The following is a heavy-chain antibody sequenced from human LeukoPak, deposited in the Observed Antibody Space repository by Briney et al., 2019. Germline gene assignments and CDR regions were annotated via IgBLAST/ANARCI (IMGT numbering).Heavy chain of an antibody. CDR3: ARDSSGWGHYDS. CDR2: IYTSGST. Sequence: PSETLSLTCAVYGGSFSGYYCNWIRQPAGKRLEWIGRIYTSGSTNYNPSLKSRVTMSVDTSKNQFSLKLNSVTAADTAVYYCARDSSGWGHYDSWGQGTLVTVSS. J-gene: IGHJ4*02. CDR1: GGSFSGYY. V-gene: IGHV4-4*07. D-gene: IGHD6-19*01.